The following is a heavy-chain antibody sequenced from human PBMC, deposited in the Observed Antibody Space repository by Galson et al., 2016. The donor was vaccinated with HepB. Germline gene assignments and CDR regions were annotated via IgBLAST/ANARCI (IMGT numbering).Heavy chain of an antibody. CDR1: GGSIINSY. CDR3: AGFWERGFYYYGMDV. J-gene: IGHJ6*02. D-gene: IGHD1-26*01. V-gene: IGHV4-59*12. Sequence: SETLSLTCSVSGGSIINSYWSSVRQPPGKGLEWIGYAFHSGRTNYNPSLKSPVALSMDASKNQLSLQLSSVNAADTAVYFCAGFWERGFYYYGMDVWGQGTTVTVSS. CDR2: AFHSGRT.